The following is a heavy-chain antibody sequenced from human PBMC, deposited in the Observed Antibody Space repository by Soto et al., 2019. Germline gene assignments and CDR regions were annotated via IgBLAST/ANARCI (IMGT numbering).Heavy chain of an antibody. Sequence: GASVKVSCKASGGTFSSYAISWVRQAPGQGLEWMGGIIPIFGTANYAQKFQGRVTITADESTSTAYMELSSLRSEDTAVYYCASGGSGPNRSKYYYYGMDVWGQGTTVTVSS. CDR1: GGTFSSYA. V-gene: IGHV1-69*13. CDR2: IIPIFGTA. D-gene: IGHD6-19*01. CDR3: ASGGSGPNRSKYYYYGMDV. J-gene: IGHJ6*02.